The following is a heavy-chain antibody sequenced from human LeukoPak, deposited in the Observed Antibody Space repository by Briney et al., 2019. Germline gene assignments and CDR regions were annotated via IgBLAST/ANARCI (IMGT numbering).Heavy chain of an antibody. CDR1: GYTLTELS. V-gene: IGHV1-24*01. J-gene: IGHJ3*02. CDR2: FDPEDGET. CDR3: ASRAAGYSYGQPYAFDI. Sequence: ASVKVSCKVSGYTLTELSMHWVRQAPGKGLEWMGGFDPEDGETIYAQKFQGRVTMTTDTSTSTAYMELRSLRSDDTAVYYCASRAAGYSYGQPYAFDIWGQGTMVTVSS. D-gene: IGHD5-18*01.